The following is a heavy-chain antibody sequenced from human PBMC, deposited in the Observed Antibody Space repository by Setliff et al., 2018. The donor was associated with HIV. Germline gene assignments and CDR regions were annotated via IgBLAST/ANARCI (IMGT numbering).Heavy chain of an antibody. D-gene: IGHD2-21*02. CDR1: GGSISNYY. CDR2: IQTSGRT. J-gene: IGHJ4*02. Sequence: SETLSLTCTVSGGSISNYYWSWIRQPAGKGPEWIGRIQTSGRTNNNPSLKSRVTMSVDTSKNQFSLILTSVTAADTAVYYCARSSRVNCGGDCYLFDYWGQGTPVTVSS. V-gene: IGHV4-4*07. CDR3: ARSSRVNCGGDCYLFDY.